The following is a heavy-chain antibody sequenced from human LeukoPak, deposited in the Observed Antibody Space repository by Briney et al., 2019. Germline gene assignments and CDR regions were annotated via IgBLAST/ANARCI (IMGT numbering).Heavy chain of an antibody. J-gene: IGHJ5*02. CDR2: ISGSGGST. D-gene: IGHD3-10*01. CDR3: AKDAITMVRGVIIGNWFDP. Sequence: PGGSLRLSCAASGFIFSSYAMHWVRQAPGKGLEWVSAISGSGGSTCYADSVKGRFTISRDNSKNTLYLQMNSLRAEDTAVYYCAKDAITMVRGVIIGNWFDPWGQGTLVTVSS. CDR1: GFIFSSYA. V-gene: IGHV3-23*01.